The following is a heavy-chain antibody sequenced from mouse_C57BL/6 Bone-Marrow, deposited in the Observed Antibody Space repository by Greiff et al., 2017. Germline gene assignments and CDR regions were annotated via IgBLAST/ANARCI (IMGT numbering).Heavy chain of an antibody. CDR2: IYPGSGST. V-gene: IGHV1-55*01. Sequence: VQLQQSGAALVKPGASVKMSCKASVYTFTSYWITWVKQRPGQGLEWIGVIYPGSGSTNYNEKFKSKATLTVDTSSSTAYMQLSSLTSEDSAVYYCARSVDYWGQGTSVTVSS. J-gene: IGHJ4*01. CDR3: ARSVDY. CDR1: VYTFTSYW.